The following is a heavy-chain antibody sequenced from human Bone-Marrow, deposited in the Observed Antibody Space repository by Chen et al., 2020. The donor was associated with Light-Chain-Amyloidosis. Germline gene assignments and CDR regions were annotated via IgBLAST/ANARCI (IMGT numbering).Heavy chain of an antibody. Sequence: QVQLKESGPGLVKPSETLSLTCTVSGGSVSSGTYYWSWIRQPPGKGLEWIGYIYYIGSTNYNPSLKSRVTISVDTSKNQFSLKLSSVTAADTAVYYCARVSGYSYAYYFDYWGQGTLVTVSS. V-gene: IGHV4-61*01. CDR1: GGSVSSGTYY. D-gene: IGHD5-18*01. J-gene: IGHJ4*02. CDR2: IYYIGST. CDR3: ARVSGYSYAYYFDY.